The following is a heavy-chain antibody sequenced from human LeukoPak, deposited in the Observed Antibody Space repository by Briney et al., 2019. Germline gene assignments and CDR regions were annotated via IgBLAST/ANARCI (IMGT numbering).Heavy chain of an antibody. CDR2: IWYDGSNK. CDR1: GFTFSSYG. J-gene: IGHJ4*02. CDR3: AKTTGYSSGWFDSYFDY. Sequence: GGSLRLSCAASGFTFSSYGMHWVRQAPGKGLEWVSVIWYDGSNKYYADSVKGRFTISRDNSKNTLYLQMNSLRAEDTAVYYCAKTTGYSSGWFDSYFDYWGQGTLVTVSS. V-gene: IGHV3-33*06. D-gene: IGHD6-19*01.